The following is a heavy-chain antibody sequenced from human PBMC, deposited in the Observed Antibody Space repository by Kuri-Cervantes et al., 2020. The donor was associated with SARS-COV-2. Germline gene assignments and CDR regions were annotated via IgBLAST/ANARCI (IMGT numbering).Heavy chain of an antibody. CDR1: GFTFSGSA. J-gene: IGHJ4*02. V-gene: IGHV3-73*01. Sequence: GESLKISCVASGFTFSGSAMHWVRQASGKGLEWVGRIRSKANNYATAYVASVKGRFTISRDDSKNTAYLQMNSLKTEDTAAYYCTRHPTYFDYWGQGTLVTVSS. CDR3: TRHPTYFDY. CDR2: IRSKANNYAT.